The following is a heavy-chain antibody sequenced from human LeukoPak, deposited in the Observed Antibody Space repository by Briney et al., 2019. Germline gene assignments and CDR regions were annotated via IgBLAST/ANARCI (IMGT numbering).Heavy chain of an antibody. J-gene: IGHJ4*02. CDR1: GGSISSSSYY. CDR3: ARANAYYDILTGFFY. D-gene: IGHD3-9*01. CDR2: IYYSGST. V-gene: IGHV4-39*07. Sequence: SETLSLTCTVSGGSISSSSYYWGWIRQPPGEGLEWIGSIYYSGSTYYNPSLKSRVTISVDTSKNQFSLKLSSVTAADTAVYYCARANAYYDILTGFFYWGQGTLVTVSS.